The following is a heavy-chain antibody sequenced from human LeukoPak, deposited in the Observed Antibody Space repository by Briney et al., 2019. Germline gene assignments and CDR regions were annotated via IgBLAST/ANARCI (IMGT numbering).Heavy chain of an antibody. CDR2: IWYDGSNK. CDR3: ARDRVEVLWFGELSEGYYFDY. V-gene: IGHV3-33*01. D-gene: IGHD3-10*01. J-gene: IGHJ4*02. CDR1: GFTFSSYG. Sequence: GRSLRLSCAASGFTFSSYGMHWVRQAPGKGLEWVAVIWYDGSNKYYADSVKGRFTISRDNSKNALYLQMNSLRAEDTAVYYCARDRVEVLWFGELSEGYYFDYWGQGTLVTVSS.